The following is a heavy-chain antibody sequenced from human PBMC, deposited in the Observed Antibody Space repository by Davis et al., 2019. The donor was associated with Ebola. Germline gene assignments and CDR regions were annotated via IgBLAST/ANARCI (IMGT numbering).Heavy chain of an antibody. CDR1: GGSISSYY. CDR3: ARGHGRSDY. V-gene: IGHV4-39*07. J-gene: IGHJ4*02. CDR2: IYYSGST. Sequence: SETLSLTCTVSGGSISSYYWGWIRQPPGKGLEWIGSIYYSGSTYYNPSLKSRVTLLVDTSNNQFSLTLTSVTAADTAVYYCARGHGRSDYWGQGTLVTVSS. D-gene: IGHD4-17*01.